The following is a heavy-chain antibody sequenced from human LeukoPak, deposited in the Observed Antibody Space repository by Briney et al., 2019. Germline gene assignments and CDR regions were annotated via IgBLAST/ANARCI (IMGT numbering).Heavy chain of an antibody. J-gene: IGHJ4*02. D-gene: IGHD3-22*01. CDR2: TSYDGSNK. CDR3: AKGGESSGYYGGPDY. CDR1: GFTFSSYG. V-gene: IGHV3-30*18. Sequence: GGSLRLSCAASGFTFSSYGMHWVRQAPGKGLERVAVTSYDGSNKYYRDSVKGRFTISRDNSKNTLYLQMNSLRAEDTAVYYCAKGGESSGYYGGPDYWGQGTLVTVSS.